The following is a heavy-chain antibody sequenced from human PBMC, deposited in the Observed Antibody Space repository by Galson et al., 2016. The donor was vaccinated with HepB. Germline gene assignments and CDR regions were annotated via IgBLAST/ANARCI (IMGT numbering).Heavy chain of an antibody. CDR3: ARHPSNYNILTGYYDS. V-gene: IGHV4-39*01. CDR2: MYYSGST. J-gene: IGHJ5*01. D-gene: IGHD3-9*01. CDR1: GGSISHSNYY. Sequence: ETLSLTCTVSGGSISHSNYYWGWIRQPPGKGLEWIGSMYYSGSTYYNPSLKSRVTISVDKSKNQFSLKLSSVTAADTAVYYCARHPSNYNILTGYYDSWGQGTLVTVSS.